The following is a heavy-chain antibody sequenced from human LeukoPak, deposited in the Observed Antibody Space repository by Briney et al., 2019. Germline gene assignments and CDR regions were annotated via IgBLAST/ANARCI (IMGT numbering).Heavy chain of an antibody. CDR2: IYSGGST. J-gene: IGHJ4*02. CDR1: VFTDSSNY. D-gene: IGHD3-10*01. CDR3: ARAYSIIRGLVDY. V-gene: IGHV3-53*01. Sequence: GGSLRLACAASVFTDSSNYMSWVSQAPGKGLEWVSVIYSGGSTYYADSVKGRFTISRDNSKNTLYLQMNSLRAEDTAVYYCARAYSIIRGLVDYWGQGTLVTVSS.